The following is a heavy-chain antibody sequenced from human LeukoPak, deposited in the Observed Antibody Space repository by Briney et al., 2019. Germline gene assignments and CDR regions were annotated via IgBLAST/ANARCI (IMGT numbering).Heavy chain of an antibody. D-gene: IGHD3-3*01. Sequence: GASVKVSCKASGGTFSSYAISWVRQAPGQGVEWMGGIIPIFGTANYAQKFQGRVTITADESTSTAYMELSSLRSEDTAVYYCARDPGRRFLEWLSRPTPYYYYGMDVWGQGTTVTVSS. CDR1: GGTFSSYA. CDR2: IIPIFGTA. J-gene: IGHJ6*02. CDR3: ARDPGRRFLEWLSRPTPYYYYGMDV. V-gene: IGHV1-69*13.